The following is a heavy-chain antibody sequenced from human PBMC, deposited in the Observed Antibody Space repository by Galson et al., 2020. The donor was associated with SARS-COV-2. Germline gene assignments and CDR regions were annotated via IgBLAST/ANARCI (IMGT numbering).Heavy chain of an antibody. CDR3: ARAWGYYFDSRWDS. J-gene: IGHJ5*01. Sequence: GGSLRLSCEATGLTIGTHYMNWVRRAPGKGLEWVSITFGDESTYYADSVRGQFTISRDNSKNILYLQMNNLKVEDSAVYYCARAWGYYFDSRWDSWGQGSLVTVSS. CDR2: TFGDEST. D-gene: IGHD3-22*01. CDR1: GLTIGTHY. V-gene: IGHV3-53*05.